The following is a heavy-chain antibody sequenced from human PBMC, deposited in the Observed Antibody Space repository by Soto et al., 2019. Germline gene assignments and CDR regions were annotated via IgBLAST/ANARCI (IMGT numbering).Heavy chain of an antibody. Sequence: SVKVSCEASGGTFSSYAISWVRQAPGQGLEWMGGIIPIFGTANYAQKFQGRVTITADGSTSTAYMELSSLRSEDTAVYYCARGEAAHYYDSSGYSDYWGQGTLVTDSS. D-gene: IGHD3-22*01. CDR3: ARGEAAHYYDSSGYSDY. V-gene: IGHV1-69*13. CDR1: GGTFSSYA. J-gene: IGHJ4*02. CDR2: IIPIFGTA.